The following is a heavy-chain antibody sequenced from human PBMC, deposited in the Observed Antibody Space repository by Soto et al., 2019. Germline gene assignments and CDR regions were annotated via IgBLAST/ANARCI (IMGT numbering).Heavy chain of an antibody. CDR1: KYTFTNCA. D-gene: IGHD2-15*01. CDR3: ARGIATGQLDP. V-gene: IGHV1-3*01. J-gene: IGHJ5*02. Sequence: ASVEVSCKSSKYTFTNCAIRWVRQAHGQRLEWMGWINPDNGNTKSSQKFQDRVIITRDTSASTAYMDLSSLRSEDTAVYYCARGIATGQLDPWGQGTLVTVSS. CDR2: INPDNGNT.